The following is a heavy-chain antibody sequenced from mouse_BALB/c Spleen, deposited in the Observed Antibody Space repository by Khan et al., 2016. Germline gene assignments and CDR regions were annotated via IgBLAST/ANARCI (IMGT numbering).Heavy chain of an antibody. V-gene: IGHV9-2-1*01. D-gene: IGHD2-3*01. Sequence: QIQLVQSGPELKKPGETVKISCKASGYTFTDYSMHWVKQAPGKGLKWMGWINTETGEPTYADDFKGRFAFSLETSASTAYLQINNLKNEDTATYFCARVGYYSPWFAYWGQGTLVTVSA. CDR1: GYTFTDYS. J-gene: IGHJ3*01. CDR2: INTETGEP. CDR3: ARVGYYSPWFAY.